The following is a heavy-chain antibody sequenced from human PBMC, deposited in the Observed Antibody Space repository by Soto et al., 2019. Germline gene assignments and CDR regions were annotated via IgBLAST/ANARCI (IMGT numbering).Heavy chain of an antibody. J-gene: IGHJ4*02. V-gene: IGHV3-23*01. CDR2: ISGSGGST. Sequence: GGSLRLSCAASGFTFSSYAMSWVRRAPGKGLEWVSAISGSGGSTYYADSVKGRFTISRDNSKNTLYLQMNSLRAEDTAVYYCAKAKPYCGGDCYIAYDYWGQGTLVTVSS. D-gene: IGHD2-21*02. CDR3: AKAKPYCGGDCYIAYDY. CDR1: GFTFSSYA.